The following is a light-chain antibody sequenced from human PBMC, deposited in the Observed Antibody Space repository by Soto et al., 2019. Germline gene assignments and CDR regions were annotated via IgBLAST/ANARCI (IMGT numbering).Light chain of an antibody. Sequence: QSALTQPASVSGSPGQSITISCTGTSSDVGGYDYVSWYQQHPGRAPQLMIYDVSHRPSGVSNRFSGSKSGNTASLTISGLQAEDEADYYCCSYTTSSSLVFGGGTKVTVL. CDR3: CSYTTSSSLV. CDR1: SSDVGGYDY. V-gene: IGLV2-14*01. J-gene: IGLJ3*02. CDR2: DVS.